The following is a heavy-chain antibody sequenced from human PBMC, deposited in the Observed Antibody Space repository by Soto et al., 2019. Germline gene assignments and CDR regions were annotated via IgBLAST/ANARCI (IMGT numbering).Heavy chain of an antibody. CDR2: IIPSFGTA. Sequence: QVQLVQSGAEVKKPGSSVKVSCKASGGTFSSYAISWVRQAPGQGLEWMGGIIPSFGTANYAQKFQGRVTITADESTSTAYMELSSLRSEDTAVYYGARGESDIVATIRRDAFDIWGQGTMVTVSS. J-gene: IGHJ3*02. V-gene: IGHV1-69*01. CDR3: ARGESDIVATIRRDAFDI. CDR1: GGTFSSYA. D-gene: IGHD5-12*01.